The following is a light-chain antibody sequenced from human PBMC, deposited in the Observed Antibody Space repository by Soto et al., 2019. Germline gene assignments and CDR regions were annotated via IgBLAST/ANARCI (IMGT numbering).Light chain of an antibody. CDR3: CAYSTSGTHV. V-gene: IGLV2-14*03. J-gene: IGLJ1*01. CDR1: SSDVGSYDY. CDR2: DVN. Sequence: QSVLTHCASVSGSPGQSITFSCTGTSSDVGSYDYVSWHQQHPGKAPKLIIYDVNNRPSGVPSRFSGSKSGNTASLIISGLQTEDEADYYCCAYSTSGTHVFGTGTKVTVL.